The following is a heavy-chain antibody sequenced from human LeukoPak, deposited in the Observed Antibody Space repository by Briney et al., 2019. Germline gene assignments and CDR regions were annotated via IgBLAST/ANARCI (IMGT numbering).Heavy chain of an antibody. CDR2: IYYSGST. CDR3: ASFSGSTSDWFDP. CDR1: GGSISSGDYY. J-gene: IGHJ5*02. V-gene: IGHV4-30-4*08. D-gene: IGHD2-2*01. Sequence: KPSETLSLTCTVSGGSISSGDYYWSWIRQPPGKGLEWIGYIYYSGSTYYNPSLKSRVTISVDTSRNQFSLKLSSVTAADTAVYYCASFSGSTSDWFDPWGQGTLVTVSS.